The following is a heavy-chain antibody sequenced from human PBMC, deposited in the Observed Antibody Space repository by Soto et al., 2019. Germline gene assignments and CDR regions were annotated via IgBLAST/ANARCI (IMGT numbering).Heavy chain of an antibody. D-gene: IGHD6-19*01. Sequence: QVQLVESGGGVVQPGRSLRLSCAASGFTFCDNGVHWVRQAPGKGLEWVAVIWYDGSNKYYADSVKGRFTISRDNSKNMLFLQMNSLRAEDTAVYYCARDESAGWYALGYWGQGTLVTVSS. CDR2: IWYDGSNK. CDR3: ARDESAGWYALGY. CDR1: GFTFCDNG. V-gene: IGHV3-33*01. J-gene: IGHJ4*02.